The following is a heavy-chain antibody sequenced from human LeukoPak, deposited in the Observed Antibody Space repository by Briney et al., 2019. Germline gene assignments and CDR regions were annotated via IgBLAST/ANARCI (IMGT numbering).Heavy chain of an antibody. CDR1: GFTFSSYG. CDR2: ISSNGNNT. D-gene: IGHD4-11*01. V-gene: IGHV3-30*18. CDR3: AKHMRGGTAEQYFQH. Sequence: GSLRLSCAASGFTFSSYGMHWVRQAPDKGLEWMAVISSNGNNTYYADSVKGRFTISRDNSKNTLYLQMNSLRAEDTALYYCAKHMRGGTAEQYFQHWGQGTLVTVSS. J-gene: IGHJ1*01.